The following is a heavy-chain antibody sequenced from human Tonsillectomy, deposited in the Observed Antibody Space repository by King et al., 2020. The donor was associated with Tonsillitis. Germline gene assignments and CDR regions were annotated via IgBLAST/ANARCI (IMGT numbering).Heavy chain of an antibody. Sequence: VQLQQWGAGLLKPSETLSLTCAVYGGSFSGYYWSWIRQPPGKGLEWIGEINHSGSTNYNPSLKSRVTISVDTSKNQFSLKLRSVTAADTAVYYCARGDLYDFWSGNYFDYWGQGTLVTVSS. CDR3: ARGDLYDFWSGNYFDY. J-gene: IGHJ4*02. CDR1: GGSFSGYY. CDR2: INHSGST. D-gene: IGHD3-3*01. V-gene: IGHV4-34*01.